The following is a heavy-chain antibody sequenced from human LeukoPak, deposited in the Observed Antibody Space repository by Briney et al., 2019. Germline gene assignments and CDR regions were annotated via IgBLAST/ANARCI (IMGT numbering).Heavy chain of an antibody. CDR2: INHSGST. Sequence: SETLSLTCAVYGGSFSGYYWSWIRQPPGKGLEWIGEINHSGSTNCNPSLKSRVTISVDTSKNQFSLKLSSVTAADTAVYYCARDAAYCSGGSCYSSRFDPWGQGTLVTVSS. J-gene: IGHJ5*02. CDR3: ARDAAYCSGGSCYSSRFDP. CDR1: GGSFSGYY. D-gene: IGHD2-15*01. V-gene: IGHV4-34*01.